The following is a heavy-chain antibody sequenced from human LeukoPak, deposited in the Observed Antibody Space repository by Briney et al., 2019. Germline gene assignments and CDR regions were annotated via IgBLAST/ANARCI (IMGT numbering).Heavy chain of an antibody. CDR2: INPSGGST. V-gene: IGHV1-46*01. J-gene: IGHJ6*03. CDR1: GYTFTSYY. Sequence: GASVKVSCKASGYTFTSYYMHWVRQAPGQGLEWMGIINPSGGSTSYAQKSQGRVTMTRDTSTSTVYMELSSLRSEDTAVYYCARGLGATIFGVVASYYMDVWGKGTTVTVSS. D-gene: IGHD3-3*01. CDR3: ARGLGATIFGVVASYYMDV.